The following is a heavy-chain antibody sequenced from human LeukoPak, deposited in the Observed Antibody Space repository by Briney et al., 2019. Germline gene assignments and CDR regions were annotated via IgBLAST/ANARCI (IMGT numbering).Heavy chain of an antibody. CDR2: IYSDGST. CDR1: GFIVSNNY. D-gene: IGHD5-24*01. J-gene: IGHJ3*02. Sequence: HPGGSLRLSCAASGFIVSNNYMSWVRQAPGKGLEWVSVIYSDGSTYYADSVKGRFTISRDNSKNTVYLQMNNLRAEDTALYYCARESGYNPEPVAFDIWGQGTTVTVSS. CDR3: ARESGYNPEPVAFDI. V-gene: IGHV3-53*01.